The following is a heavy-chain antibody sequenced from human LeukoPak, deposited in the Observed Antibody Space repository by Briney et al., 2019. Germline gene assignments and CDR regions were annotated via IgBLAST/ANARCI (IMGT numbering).Heavy chain of an antibody. Sequence: PSETLSLTCAVYGGSFSDYYWTWIRQSPGKGLGWIGEINHSGATDYNPSLKSRVTISVDTSKNQFSLKVRSVTAADTAVYYCARRVRGVIISFYYYNGMDVWGQGTTVTVSS. J-gene: IGHJ6*02. V-gene: IGHV4-34*01. CDR1: GGSFSDYY. D-gene: IGHD3-10*01. CDR2: INHSGAT. CDR3: ARRVRGVIISFYYYNGMDV.